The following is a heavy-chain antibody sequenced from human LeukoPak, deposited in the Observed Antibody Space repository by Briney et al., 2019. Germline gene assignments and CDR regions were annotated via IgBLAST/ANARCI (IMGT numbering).Heavy chain of an antibody. J-gene: IGHJ4*02. CDR1: GLTFSSYA. CDR2: ISGSGENT. V-gene: IGHV3-23*01. D-gene: IGHD3-10*01. Sequence: GGSLRLSCAASGLTFSSYAMSWVRQAPGKGLEWVSGISGSGENTYYADSVKGRFTVSRDNSKDTLYLQMNSLRAEDTAVYYCASDYYGSGSLDYWGQGTLVTVSS. CDR3: ASDYYGSGSLDY.